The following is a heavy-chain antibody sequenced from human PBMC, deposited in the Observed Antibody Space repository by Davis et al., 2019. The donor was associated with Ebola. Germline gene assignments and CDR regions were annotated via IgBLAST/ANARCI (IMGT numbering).Heavy chain of an antibody. J-gene: IGHJ4*02. D-gene: IGHD6-19*01. CDR1: GFTFSSYG. V-gene: IGHV3-30*02. Sequence: GESLKISCAASGFTFSSYGMHWVRQAPGKGLEWVAFIRYDGSNKYYADSVKGRFTISRDNSKNTLYLQMNSLRAEDTAVYYCASRYSSGWIFDYWGQGTLVTVSS. CDR2: IRYDGSNK. CDR3: ASRYSSGWIFDY.